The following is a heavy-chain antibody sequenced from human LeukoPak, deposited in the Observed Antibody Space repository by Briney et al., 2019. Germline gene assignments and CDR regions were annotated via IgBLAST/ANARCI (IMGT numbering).Heavy chain of an antibody. J-gene: IGHJ4*02. CDR3: ARGYCSGGSCQYYFDY. V-gene: IGHV3-21*01. CDR1: GFTFSSYS. Sequence: GGSLGLSCAASGFTFSSYSMNWVRQAPGKGLEWVSSISSSSSYIYYADSVKGRFTISRDNAKNSLYLQMNSLRAEDTAVYYCARGYCSGGSCQYYFDYWGQGTLVTVSS. CDR2: ISSSSSYI. D-gene: IGHD2-15*01.